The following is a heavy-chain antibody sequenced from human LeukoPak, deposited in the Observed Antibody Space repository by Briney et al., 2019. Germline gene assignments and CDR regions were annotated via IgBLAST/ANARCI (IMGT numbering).Heavy chain of an antibody. Sequence: GESLKISCKGSGYSFTSYWIGWVRQMPGKGLEWMGIIYPGDSDTRYSPSFQGQVTISADKSISTAYLQWSSLKASDTAMYYCARLLIRGYSLVNWFDPWGQGTLVTVSS. D-gene: IGHD5-18*01. CDR2: IYPGDSDT. CDR1: GYSFTSYW. J-gene: IGHJ5*02. CDR3: ARLLIRGYSLVNWFDP. V-gene: IGHV5-51*01.